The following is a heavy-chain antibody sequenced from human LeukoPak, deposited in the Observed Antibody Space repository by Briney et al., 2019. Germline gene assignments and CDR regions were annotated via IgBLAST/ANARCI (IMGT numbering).Heavy chain of an antibody. CDR3: ARVRVAVGVDY. V-gene: IGHV4-34*01. J-gene: IGHJ4*02. CDR2: INHSGHT. CDR1: GGSFSDYY. Sequence: SETLSLTCAVYGGSFSDYYWGWIRQPPGKGLEWIGEINHSGHTNYNPSLKSRVTISVDASKNQFPLRIISVTAADTAVYYCARVRVAVGVDYWGQGNLVTVSS. D-gene: IGHD2-15*01.